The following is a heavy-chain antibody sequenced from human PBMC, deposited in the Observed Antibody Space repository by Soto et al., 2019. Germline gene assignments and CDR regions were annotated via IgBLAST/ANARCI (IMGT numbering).Heavy chain of an antibody. J-gene: IGHJ4*02. D-gene: IGHD6-6*01. CDR3: ARGLAARERLGY. CDR2: IYYTGST. CDR1: GGSVSSGNYY. V-gene: IGHV4-61*01. Sequence: QVQLQESGPGLVTPSETLSLTCTVSGGSVSSGNYYWNWIRQPPGKGLEWIASIYYTGSTNYNPSLKSRVTISVDTSKNQFSLKLPSVTAADTAVYYCARGLAARERLGYWGQGTLVTVSS.